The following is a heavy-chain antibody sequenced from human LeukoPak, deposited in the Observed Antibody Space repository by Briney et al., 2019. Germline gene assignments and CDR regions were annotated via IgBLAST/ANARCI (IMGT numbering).Heavy chain of an antibody. V-gene: IGHV1-69*05. J-gene: IGHJ6*03. Sequence: ASVKVSCKASGDTFSSYAISWVRQAPGQGLEWMGGIIPIFGTTNYAQKFQGRVTMTTDESTSTAYMELSRLRSEDTAVYYCAGAGCSSTSCLHYYYYYMDVWGKGTTVTVSS. D-gene: IGHD2-2*01. CDR1: GDTFSSYA. CDR2: IIPIFGTT. CDR3: AGAGCSSTSCLHYYYYYMDV.